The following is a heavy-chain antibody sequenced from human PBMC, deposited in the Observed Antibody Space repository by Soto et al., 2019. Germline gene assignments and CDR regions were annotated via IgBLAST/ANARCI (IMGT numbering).Heavy chain of an antibody. CDR1: GGTFSSYT. D-gene: IGHD2-15*01. J-gene: IGHJ4*02. CDR2: IIPILGIA. V-gene: IGHV1-69*04. CDR3: ARDLGRYCSGGSCYQI. Sequence: SVKVSCKASGGTFSSYTISWVRQAPGQGLEWMGRIIPILGIANYAQKFQGRVTITADKSTSTAYMELSSLRSEDTAVYYCARDLGRYCSGGSCYQIWGQGTLVTVSS.